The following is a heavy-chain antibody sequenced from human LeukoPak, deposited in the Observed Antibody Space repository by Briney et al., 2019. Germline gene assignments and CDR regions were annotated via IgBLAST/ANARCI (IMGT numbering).Heavy chain of an antibody. Sequence: SETLSLTCTVSGGSISSYYWTWIRQPPGKGLEWIGYVYYSGSTNYNPSLKSRVTISVDTSKNQFSLKLSSVTAADTAVYYCARDEGMIVPRGFDYWGQGTLVTVSS. D-gene: IGHD3-22*01. V-gene: IGHV4-59*01. CDR2: VYYSGST. CDR3: ARDEGMIVPRGFDY. CDR1: GGSISSYY. J-gene: IGHJ4*02.